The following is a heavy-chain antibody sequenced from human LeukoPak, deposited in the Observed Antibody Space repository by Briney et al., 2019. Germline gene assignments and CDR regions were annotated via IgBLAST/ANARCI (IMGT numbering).Heavy chain of an antibody. J-gene: IGHJ3*02. CDR3: ATDRDPYLPEAFDI. CDR2: IWYDGSNK. Sequence: GGSLRLSCAASGFTFSSYGMHWVRQAPGKGLEWVAVIWYDGSNKYYADSVKGRFTISRDNSKSTLYLQTNSLRAEDTAVYYCATDRDPYLPEAFDIWGQGTMVTVSS. D-gene: IGHD2-8*01. V-gene: IGHV3-33*08. CDR1: GFTFSSYG.